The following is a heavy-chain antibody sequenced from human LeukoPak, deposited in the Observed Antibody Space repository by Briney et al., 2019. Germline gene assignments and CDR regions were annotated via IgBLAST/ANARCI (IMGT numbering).Heavy chain of an antibody. Sequence: GGSLRLSCAASGFTFSGSAMHWVRQASGKGLEWVGRIRSKANSYATAYAASVKGRFTISRDDSKNTAYLQMNSLKTEDTAVYYCSRLPGDDTLPGYWGQGTLVTVSS. J-gene: IGHJ4*02. CDR2: IRSKANSYAT. V-gene: IGHV3-73*01. CDR3: SRLPGDDTLPGY. CDR1: GFTFSGSA. D-gene: IGHD4-17*01.